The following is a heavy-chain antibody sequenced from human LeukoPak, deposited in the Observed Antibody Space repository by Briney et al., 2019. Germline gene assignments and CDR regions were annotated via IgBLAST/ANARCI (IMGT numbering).Heavy chain of an antibody. CDR1: GGSISSYY. D-gene: IGHD1-26*01. Sequence: PSETLSLTCTVSGGSISSYYWSWIRQPPGKGLEWIGNIYYSGSTYYNESLESRVTISIDRSKNQFSLKLNSVTAADTAMYYCAKSGGYGLIDYWGQGTLVTVSS. CDR2: IYYSGST. V-gene: IGHV4-59*04. J-gene: IGHJ4*02. CDR3: AKSGGYGLIDY.